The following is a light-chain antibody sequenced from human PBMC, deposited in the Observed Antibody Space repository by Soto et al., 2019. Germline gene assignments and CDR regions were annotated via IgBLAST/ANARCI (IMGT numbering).Light chain of an antibody. CDR2: DVS. V-gene: IGLV2-8*01. J-gene: IGLJ2*01. CDR1: SSDVGGYNY. CDR3: ASHAGNSAV. Sequence: QSALTQPPSASGSPGQSVTISCTGTSSDVGGYNYVSWYQQHPGKAPKVIIYDVSKRPSGVPDRFSGSKSGNTASLTVSGLQTENDADYYCASHAGNSAVFGGGTQLTVL.